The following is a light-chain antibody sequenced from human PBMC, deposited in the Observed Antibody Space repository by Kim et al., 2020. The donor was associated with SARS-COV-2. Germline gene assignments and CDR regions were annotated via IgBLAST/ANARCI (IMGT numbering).Light chain of an antibody. Sequence: ANINCRSSQTILTRPNTKNYLAWYQQKPGQPPKLLIYWASTRESGVPERFSGSGSGTDFTLTISSLQAEDVAVYYCQQYYRSPPTFGGGTKVDIK. CDR1: QTILTRPNTKNY. CDR2: WAS. J-gene: IGKJ4*01. CDR3: QQYYRSPPT. V-gene: IGKV4-1*01.